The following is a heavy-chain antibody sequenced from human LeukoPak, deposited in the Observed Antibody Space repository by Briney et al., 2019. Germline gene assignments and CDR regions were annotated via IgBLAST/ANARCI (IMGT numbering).Heavy chain of an antibody. J-gene: IGHJ4*02. D-gene: IGHD3-22*01. Sequence: GGSLRLSCAASGFIVSSTRMRWVRLAPGKGLEGVSVIYGGGSTSYADSVKGRFTVSRDNSQNTVLLQMNSLRAEDTAIYYCARSLDYDASGYMGHWGQGTLVTVSS. CDR1: GFIVSSTR. CDR2: IYGGGST. V-gene: IGHV3-66*01. CDR3: ARSLDYDASGYMGH.